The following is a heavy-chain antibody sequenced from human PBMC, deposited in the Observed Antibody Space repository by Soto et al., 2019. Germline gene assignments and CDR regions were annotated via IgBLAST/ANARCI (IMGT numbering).Heavy chain of an antibody. CDR3: ARERRRYDILTGYVYGMDV. J-gene: IGHJ6*02. CDR2: IYHSGST. D-gene: IGHD3-9*01. CDR1: GGSVSSSNW. Sequence: SETLSVTCAVSGGSVSSSNWWSCVRQPPGKGLEWIGEIYHSGSTNYNPSLKSRVTISVDKSKNQFSLKLSSVTAADTAVYYCARERRRYDILTGYVYGMDVWGQGTTVTVSS. V-gene: IGHV4-4*02.